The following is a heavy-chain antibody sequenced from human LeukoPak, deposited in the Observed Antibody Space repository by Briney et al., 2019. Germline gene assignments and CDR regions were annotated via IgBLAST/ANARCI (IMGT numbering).Heavy chain of an antibody. CDR3: ARGIAVGSGAFDI. Sequence: GASVKVSCKASGGTFSSYAISWVRQAPGQGLEWMGGIIPISGTTNYAQKFQGRVTITADESTSTAYMELRSLRSDDTAVYYCARGIAVGSGAFDIWGQGTMVTVSS. CDR2: IIPISGTT. V-gene: IGHV1-69*01. D-gene: IGHD6-13*01. J-gene: IGHJ3*02. CDR1: GGTFSSYA.